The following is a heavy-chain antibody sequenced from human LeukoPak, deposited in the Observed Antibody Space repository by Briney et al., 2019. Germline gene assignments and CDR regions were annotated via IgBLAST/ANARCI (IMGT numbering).Heavy chain of an antibody. CDR3: ARDYWNRNDAFDI. D-gene: IGHD1-14*01. CDR1: GFTVSSNY. CDR2: IYSGGST. Sequence: PGGSLRLSCAASGFTVSSNYMSWVRQAPGKGLEWVSVIYSGGSTYYADSVKGRFTISRDNSKNTLYLQMNSLRAEDTAVYYCARDYWNRNDAFDIWGQGTMVTVPS. J-gene: IGHJ3*02. V-gene: IGHV3-66*01.